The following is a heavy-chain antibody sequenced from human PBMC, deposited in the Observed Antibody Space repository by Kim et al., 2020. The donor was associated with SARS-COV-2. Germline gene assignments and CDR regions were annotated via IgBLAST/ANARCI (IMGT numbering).Heavy chain of an antibody. J-gene: IGHJ3*02. CDR3: ARVVDSTIDAFDI. D-gene: IGHD2-2*01. V-gene: IGHV4-59*01. Sequence: NPCRKRLVTISVDTSKNQFALKRSSVTAADTAVYYCARVVDSTIDAFDIWGQGTMVTVSS.